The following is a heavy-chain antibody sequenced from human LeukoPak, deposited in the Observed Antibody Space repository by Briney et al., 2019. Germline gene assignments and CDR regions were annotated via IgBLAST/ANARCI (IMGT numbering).Heavy chain of an antibody. Sequence: APVMLASKPSGGTFSSYAISWVRQAPGQGLEWMGRIIPILGIANYAQKCQGRGTITADKSTSTAYMELSSLRSEDTAVYYCAVPYGGNSAGAFDIWGQGTMVTVSS. CDR3: AVPYGGNSAGAFDI. V-gene: IGHV1-69*04. CDR1: GGTFSSYA. J-gene: IGHJ3*02. D-gene: IGHD4-23*01. CDR2: IIPILGIA.